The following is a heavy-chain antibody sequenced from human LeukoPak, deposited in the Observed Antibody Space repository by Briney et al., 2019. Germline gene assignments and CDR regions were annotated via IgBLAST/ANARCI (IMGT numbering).Heavy chain of an antibody. V-gene: IGHV4-61*03. Sequence: SETLSLTCTVSGGSVTSGSYYWSWIRQPPGKGLEWIVYIYATTSTNYSPSLKRPVTISVDTSKNHFSLNLKSVTAAATAVYYCARGSAGRTWFAPWGKGTLVTVS. J-gene: IGHJ5*02. CDR2: IYATTST. CDR3: ARGSAGRTWFAP. D-gene: IGHD2-15*01. CDR1: GGSVTSGSYY.